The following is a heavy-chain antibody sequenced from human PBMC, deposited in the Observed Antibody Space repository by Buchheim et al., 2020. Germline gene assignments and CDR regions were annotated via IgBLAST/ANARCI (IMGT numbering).Heavy chain of an antibody. CDR2: MDPGGGST. CDR3: ARGADSATFYPPDY. J-gene: IGHJ4*02. CDR1: GNTFSSHH. V-gene: IGHV1-46*03. Sequence: QVHLVQSGAEVKKPGASVRVSCKASGNTFSSHHVHWVRQAPGQGLEWLGIMDPGGGSTIKAQNFQGRVIMTRDPSTRPVSMELSSLTSDDTAVYFCARGADSATFYPPDYWGQGTL. D-gene: IGHD1-26*01.